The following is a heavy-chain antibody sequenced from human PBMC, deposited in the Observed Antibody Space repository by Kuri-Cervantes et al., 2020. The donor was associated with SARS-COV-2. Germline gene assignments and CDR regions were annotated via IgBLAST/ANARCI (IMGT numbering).Heavy chain of an antibody. J-gene: IGHJ4*02. Sequence: GSLRLTCAVSGGSISSSNWWSWVRQPPGKGLEWIGENYHSGSTNYNPSLNSRVTISVDKSKNQFSLQLSSVTAADKAVYYCATTYSSSSLFYDYWGQGTLVTVSS. CDR3: ATTYSSSSLFYDY. D-gene: IGHD6-6*01. CDR2: NYHSGST. V-gene: IGHV4-4*02. CDR1: GGSISSSNW.